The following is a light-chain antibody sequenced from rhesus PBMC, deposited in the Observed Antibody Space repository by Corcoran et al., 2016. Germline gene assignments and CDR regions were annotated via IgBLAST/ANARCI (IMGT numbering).Light chain of an antibody. CDR2: KAA. V-gene: IGKV1-22*01. J-gene: IGKJ1*01. CDR3: QQYSSRPRT. Sequence: DIQMTQSPSSLSASVGDTVTITCRASQGISSWLAWYQQKPGKAPQVLIYKAASLESGVPSRFSGSGSGTEFTLTISSLQSEEFATYYCQQYSSRPRTFGQGTKVELK. CDR1: QGISSW.